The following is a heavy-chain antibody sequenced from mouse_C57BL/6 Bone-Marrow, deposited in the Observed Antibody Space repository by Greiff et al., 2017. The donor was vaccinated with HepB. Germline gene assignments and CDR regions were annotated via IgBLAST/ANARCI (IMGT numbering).Heavy chain of an antibody. CDR2: IYPGDGDT. V-gene: IGHV1-82*01. CDR1: GYAFSSSW. Sequence: VQLQESGPELVKPGASVKISCKASGYAFSSSWMNWVKQRPGKGLEWIGRIYPGDGDTNYNGKFKGKATLTADKSSSTAYMQLSSLTSEDSAVYFCARSLYYYGSSLFAYWGQGTLVTVSA. D-gene: IGHD1-1*01. J-gene: IGHJ3*01. CDR3: ARSLYYYGSSLFAY.